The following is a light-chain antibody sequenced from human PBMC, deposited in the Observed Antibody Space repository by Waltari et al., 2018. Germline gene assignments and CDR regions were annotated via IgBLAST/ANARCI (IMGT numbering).Light chain of an antibody. J-gene: IGLJ1*01. CDR2: PTD. Sequence: QTVVTQEPSISVPPGGTVTLTCGLSSGSVSTGNYPTWYQQTPGQAPRTLMYPTDTRSSGVPDRVSGSRLAKIAAITITGAQADDESVYYCVLDIGSGLYVFGTGTEVTVV. CDR3: VLDIGSGLYV. V-gene: IGLV8-61*01. CDR1: SGSVSTGNY.